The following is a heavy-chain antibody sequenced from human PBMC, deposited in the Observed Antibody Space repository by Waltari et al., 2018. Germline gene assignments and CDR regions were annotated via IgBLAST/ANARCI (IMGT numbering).Heavy chain of an antibody. CDR3: ATRSEVGWQNFDY. V-gene: IGHV1-69*08. D-gene: IGHD6-19*01. CDR2: IIPIFGTA. J-gene: IGHJ4*02. CDR1: GGTVSSYA. Sequence: QVQLVQSGAEVKKPGSSVKVSCKASGGTVSSYAISWVRTAPGQGLEWRGRIIPIFGTANYAQKFQGRVTITADKSTSTAYMELSSLRSEDTAVYYCATRSEVGWQNFDYWGQGTLVTVSS.